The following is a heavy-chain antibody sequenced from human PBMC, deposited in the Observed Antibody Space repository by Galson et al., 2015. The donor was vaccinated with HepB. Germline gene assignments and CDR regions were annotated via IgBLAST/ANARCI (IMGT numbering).Heavy chain of an antibody. D-gene: IGHD3-10*01. J-gene: IGHJ6*02. CDR1: GFTFSSYA. CDR3: ARDLPLLWFGELVGPGGMDV. CDR2: ISYDGSNK. V-gene: IGHV3-30-3*01. Sequence: SLRLSCAASGFTFSSYAMHWVRQAPGKGLEWVAVISYDGSNKYYADSVKGRFTISRDNSKNTLYLQMNSLRAEDTAVYYCARDLPLLWFGELVGPGGMDVWGQGTTVTVSS.